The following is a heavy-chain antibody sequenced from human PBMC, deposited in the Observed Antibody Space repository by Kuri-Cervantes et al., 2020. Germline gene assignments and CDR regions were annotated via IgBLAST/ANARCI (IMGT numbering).Heavy chain of an antibody. CDR2: ISGSGGST. D-gene: IGHD6-13*01. CDR3: ADGQQVAHEYFQY. CDR1: GFTFSSYA. V-gene: IGHV3-23*01. Sequence: GGSLRLSCAASGFTFSSYAMHWVRQAPGKGLEWVSAISGSGGSTYYEDSVRGRVTISRDNAGNSLYLQMNSLRDEDTAVYYCADGQQVAHEYFQYWGQGTLVTVSS. J-gene: IGHJ1*01.